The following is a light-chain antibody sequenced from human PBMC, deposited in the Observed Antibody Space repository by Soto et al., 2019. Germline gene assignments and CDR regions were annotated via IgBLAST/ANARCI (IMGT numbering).Light chain of an antibody. CDR2: DVS. J-gene: IGLJ3*02. Sequence: QSALTQPASVSGSPGQSITISCTGTTVGSYNLVSWYQQSPGKAPKLIIHDVSKRPSGVSDRFSGSKAGNTASLTISGLQTEDEAEYFCCSYAGSTTWVFGGGTKLTVL. V-gene: IGLV2-23*02. CDR3: CSYAGSTTWV. CDR1: TVGSYNL.